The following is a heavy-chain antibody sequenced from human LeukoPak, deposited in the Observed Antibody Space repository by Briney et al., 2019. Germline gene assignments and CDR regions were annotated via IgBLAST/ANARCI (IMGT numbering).Heavy chain of an antibody. V-gene: IGHV3-30*18. CDR2: ISYDGSNK. CDR1: GFTFSSYG. J-gene: IGHJ6*02. CDR3: AKNYGSGRTDYYGMDV. Sequence: GRCLRLSCAASGFTFSSYGMHWVRQAPGKGLEWVAVISYDGSNKYYADSVKGRFTISRDNSKNTLYLQMNSLRAEDTAVYYCAKNYGSGRTDYYGMDVWGQGTTVTVSS. D-gene: IGHD3-10*01.